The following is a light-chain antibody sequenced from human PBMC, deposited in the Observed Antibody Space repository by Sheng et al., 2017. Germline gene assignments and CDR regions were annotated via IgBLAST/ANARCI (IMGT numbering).Light chain of an antibody. V-gene: IGLV1-40*01. Sequence: QSVLTRPPSVSGAPGQRVIISCTGSRSNIGAGYDVHWYQQLPGTAPKLLIYSNINRPSGVPDRFSGSKSGTSASLAITGLQAEDEADYYCQSYDSSLSGVVFGGGTKLTV. CDR2: SNI. CDR3: QSYDSSLSGVV. CDR1: RSNIGAGYD. J-gene: IGLJ2*01.